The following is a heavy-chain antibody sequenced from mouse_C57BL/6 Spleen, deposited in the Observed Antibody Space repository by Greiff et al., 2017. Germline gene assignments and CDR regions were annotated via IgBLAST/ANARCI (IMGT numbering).Heavy chain of an antibody. D-gene: IGHD1-3*01. CDR1: GFTFSSYG. V-gene: IGHV5-6*01. Sequence: EVQLQESGGDLVKPGGSLKLSCAASGFTFSSYGMSWVRQTPDKRLEWVATISSGGSYTYYPDSVKGRFTISRDNAKNTLYLQMSSLKSEDTAMYYCARNNQFDYWGQGTTLTVSS. J-gene: IGHJ2*01. CDR2: ISSGGSYT. CDR3: ARNNQFDY.